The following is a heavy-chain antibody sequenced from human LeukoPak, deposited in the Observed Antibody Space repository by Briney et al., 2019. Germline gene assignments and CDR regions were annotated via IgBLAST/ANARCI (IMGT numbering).Heavy chain of an antibody. CDR3: ATAEPAVAATPRGYMDV. CDR2: FDPEDGET. D-gene: IGHD2-15*01. Sequence: ASVKVSCKVSGYTLTELSMHWVRQAPGKGLEWMGGFDPEDGETIYAQKFQGRVTMTEDTSTDTAYMELSSLRSEDTAVYYCATAEPAVAATPRGYMDVWGKGTTVTVSS. V-gene: IGHV1-24*01. J-gene: IGHJ6*03. CDR1: GYTLTELS.